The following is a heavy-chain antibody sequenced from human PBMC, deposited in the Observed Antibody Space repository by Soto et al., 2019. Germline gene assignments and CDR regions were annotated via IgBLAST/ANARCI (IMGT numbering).Heavy chain of an antibody. V-gene: IGHV3-21*01. Sequence: EVQLVESGGGLVKPGGSLRLSCAASGFTFSSYSMNWVRQAPGKGLEWVSSISSSSSYIYYADSVKGRFTISRDNAKNSLYLQMNSLRAEDTAVYYCAKMGHGGNYYYGMDVWGQGTTVTVSS. D-gene: IGHD2-15*01. CDR1: GFTFSSYS. CDR2: ISSSSSYI. CDR3: AKMGHGGNYYYGMDV. J-gene: IGHJ6*02.